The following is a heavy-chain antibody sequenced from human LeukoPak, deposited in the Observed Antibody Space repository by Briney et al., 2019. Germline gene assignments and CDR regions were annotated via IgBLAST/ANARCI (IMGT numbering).Heavy chain of an antibody. J-gene: IGHJ4*02. Sequence: SETLSLTCTVSGGSISSYYWSWIRQPPGKGLEWIGSIYYSGSTYYNPSLKSRVTISVDTSKNQFSLKLSSVTAADTAVYYCARRSSGWIKEESTDYWGQGTLVTVSS. D-gene: IGHD6-19*01. V-gene: IGHV4-59*05. CDR1: GGSISSYY. CDR2: IYYSGST. CDR3: ARRSSGWIKEESTDY.